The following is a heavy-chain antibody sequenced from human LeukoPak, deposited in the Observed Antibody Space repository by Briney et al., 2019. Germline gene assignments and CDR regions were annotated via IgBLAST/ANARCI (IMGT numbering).Heavy chain of an antibody. Sequence: GGSLRLSCAASGFTFSDYYMSWIRQAPGKGLEWVSYISSSGNTIYYADSVKGRFTISRDNAKNSLYLQMNSLRSEDTAVYYCALPRDNWNSDAFDIWGQGTMVTVSS. V-gene: IGHV3-11*01. CDR2: ISSSGNTI. CDR3: ALPRDNWNSDAFDI. J-gene: IGHJ3*02. D-gene: IGHD1-7*01. CDR1: GFTFSDYY.